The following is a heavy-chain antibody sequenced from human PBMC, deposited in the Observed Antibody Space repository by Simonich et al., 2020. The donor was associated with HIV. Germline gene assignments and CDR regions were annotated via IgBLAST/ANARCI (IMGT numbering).Heavy chain of an antibody. CDR1: GGTFNNYT. J-gene: IGHJ4*02. CDR3: ASLPSVDLVMVGAAYYFDY. D-gene: IGHD3-10*01. Sequence: QVQLVQSGAEVKKPGSSVKVSCKASGGTFNNYTINWVRQAPGQGLEWMGGVIPVLGVANYAQKFQGRVTITAHKSTSTGYMELSSLRSEDTAVYYCASLPSVDLVMVGAAYYFDYWGQGTLVTVSS. V-gene: IGHV1-69*10. CDR2: VIPVLGVA.